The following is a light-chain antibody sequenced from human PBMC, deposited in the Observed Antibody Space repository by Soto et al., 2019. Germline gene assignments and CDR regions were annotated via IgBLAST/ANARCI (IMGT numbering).Light chain of an antibody. CDR3: QQYYSTPGT. CDR1: QSVLYSSNNKNY. CDR2: WAS. J-gene: IGKJ1*01. Sequence: DIVMTQSPDSLAVSLGERATINCKSSQSVLYSSNNKNYLAWYQQKPGQPPKLLLYWASTRESGVPDRFSGSGSGTDLPLTITSLQAEDVAVYYCQQYYSTPGTFGQGTKVEVK. V-gene: IGKV4-1*01.